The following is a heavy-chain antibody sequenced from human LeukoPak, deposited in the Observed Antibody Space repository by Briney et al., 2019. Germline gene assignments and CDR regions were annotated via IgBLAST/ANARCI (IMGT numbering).Heavy chain of an antibody. V-gene: IGHV3-74*01. J-gene: IGHJ5*02. CDR3: ARDRNIDGYNS. CDR1: GVTFTNYW. D-gene: IGHD5-24*01. Sequence: GGSLRLSWAASGVTFTNYWMHWLRQAPGKGLVWVSGINHDGTGTYYADSVKGRFTISRDNAKNSLYLQMNSLRAEDTAVYYCARDRNIDGYNSWGQGTLVTVSS. CDR2: INHDGTGT.